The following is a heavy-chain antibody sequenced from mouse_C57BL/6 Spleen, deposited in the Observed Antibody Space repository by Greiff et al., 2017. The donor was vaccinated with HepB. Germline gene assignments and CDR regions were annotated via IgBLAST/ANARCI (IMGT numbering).Heavy chain of an antibody. Sequence: VQLQQSGAELAKPGASVKLSCKASGYTFTSYWMHWVKQRPGQGLEWIGYINPSSGYTKYNQKFKDKATLTAEKSSSTAYRQLSSLTYEDSAVYYCARCEKDYFDYWGQGTTLTVSS. V-gene: IGHV1-7*01. CDR2: INPSSGYT. CDR1: GYTFTSYW. J-gene: IGHJ2*01. CDR3: ARCEKDYFDY.